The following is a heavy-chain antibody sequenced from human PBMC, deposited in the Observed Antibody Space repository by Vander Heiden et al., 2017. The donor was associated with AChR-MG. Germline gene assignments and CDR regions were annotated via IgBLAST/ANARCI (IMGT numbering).Heavy chain of an antibody. CDR3: ARGRTTGTTIGRRWFDP. CDR1: GGSFSGYY. D-gene: IGHD1-1*01. J-gene: IGHJ5*02. V-gene: IGHV4-34*01. CDR2: INHSGST. Sequence: QVQLQQWGAGLLKPSETLSLTCAVYGGSFSGYYWRWIRQPPGKGLEWIGEINHSGSTNYNPSLKSRVTISVDTSKNQFSLKLSSVTAADTAVYYCARGRTTGTTIGRRWFDPWGQGTLVTVSS.